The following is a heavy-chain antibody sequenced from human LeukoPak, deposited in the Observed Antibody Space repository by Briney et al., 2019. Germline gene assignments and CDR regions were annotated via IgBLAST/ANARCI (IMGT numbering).Heavy chain of an antibody. CDR2: LYWDDDK. CDR3: AHYDYGDSPTVDYFDY. J-gene: IGHJ4*02. Sequence: SGPTLVKTTKTLTPTSTFSGVFVSTTKEGVAWIRPPPGKALEGLSPLYWDDDKRYSPSLKSRITITKDTSKNQVVLTMTNMDPVDTATYYCAHYDYGDSPTVDYFDYWGQGTLVTVSS. V-gene: IGHV2-5*02. D-gene: IGHD4-17*01. CDR1: GVFVSTTKEG.